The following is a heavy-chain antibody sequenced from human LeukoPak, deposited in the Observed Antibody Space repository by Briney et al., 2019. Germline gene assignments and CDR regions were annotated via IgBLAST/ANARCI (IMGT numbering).Heavy chain of an antibody. Sequence: SETLSLTCTVSGGSISSGGYYWSWIRQHPGKGLEWIGYIYYSGSTYYNPSLKSRVTISVDTSKNQFSLKLSSVTAADTAVYYCARDRGWTVVPAAIDASDIWGQGTMVTVSS. J-gene: IGHJ3*02. D-gene: IGHD2-2*02. CDR3: ARDRGWTVVPAAIDASDI. CDR2: IYYSGST. CDR1: GGSISSGGYY. V-gene: IGHV4-31*03.